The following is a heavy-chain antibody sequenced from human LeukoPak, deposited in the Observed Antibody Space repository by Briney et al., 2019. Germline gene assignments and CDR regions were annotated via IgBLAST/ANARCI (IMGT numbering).Heavy chain of an antibody. CDR2: IKQDGSEQ. J-gene: IGHJ4*02. D-gene: IGHD6-13*01. CDR1: GFTFTSYW. V-gene: IGHV3-7*01. CDR3: KSGGAAPGRFDY. Sequence: GGSLRLSCAASGFTFTSYWMSWMRQAPGKGLQWVANIKQDGSEQYYVDSVKGRFTISRDNAKNSLYLQMNSLGVEDTAVYYCKSGGAAPGRFDYWGQGALLTVSS.